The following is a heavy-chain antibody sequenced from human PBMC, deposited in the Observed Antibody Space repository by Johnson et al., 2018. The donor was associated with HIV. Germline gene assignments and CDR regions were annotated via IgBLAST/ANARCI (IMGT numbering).Heavy chain of an antibody. CDR3: AKDWYRWLQPPVVACDI. J-gene: IGHJ3*02. V-gene: IGHV3-30*04. D-gene: IGHD5-24*01. CDR2: ISYDGSNK. Sequence: QVQLVESGGGVVRPGGSLRLSCAASGFTFSSYAMQWVRQAPGKGLEWGAVISYDGSNKYYADSVKGRFTISRDNSKNTLYLQMNSLRAEDTAVYYCAKDWYRWLQPPVVACDIRGRWTMVTVSS. CDR1: GFTFSSYA.